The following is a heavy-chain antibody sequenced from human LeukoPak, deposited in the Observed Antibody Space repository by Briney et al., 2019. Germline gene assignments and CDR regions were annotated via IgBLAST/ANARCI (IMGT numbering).Heavy chain of an antibody. J-gene: IGHJ4*02. CDR1: GGSISSGGYS. Sequence: SETLSLTCAVSGGSISSGGYSWSWIWQPPGKGLEWIGYIYHSGSTYYNPSLKSRVTISVDRSKNQFSLKLSSVTAADTAVYYCARAHGDGKELLWFGEPSYYFDYWGQGTLVTVSS. V-gene: IGHV4-30-2*01. CDR3: ARAHGDGKELLWFGEPSYYFDY. D-gene: IGHD3-10*01. CDR2: IYHSGST.